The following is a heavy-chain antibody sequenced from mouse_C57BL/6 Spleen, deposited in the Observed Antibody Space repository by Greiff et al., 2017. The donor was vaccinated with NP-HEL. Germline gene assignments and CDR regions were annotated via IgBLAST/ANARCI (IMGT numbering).Heavy chain of an antibody. D-gene: IGHD2-1*01. CDR2: ISYDGSN. Sequence: EVQLHESGPGLVKPSQSLSLTCSVTGYSITSGYYWNWIRQFPGNKLEWMGYISYDGSNNYNPSLKNRISITRDTSKNQFFLKLNSVTTEDTATYYCARGGICNYEDDYWGQGTTLTVSS. V-gene: IGHV3-6*01. CDR3: ARGGICNYEDDY. J-gene: IGHJ2*01. CDR1: GYSITSGYY.